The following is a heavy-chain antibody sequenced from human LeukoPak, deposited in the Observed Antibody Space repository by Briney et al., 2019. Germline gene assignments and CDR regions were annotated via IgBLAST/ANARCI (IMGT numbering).Heavy chain of an antibody. Sequence: KPSETLSLTCAVYGGSFSGYYWSWIRQPPGKGLEWIGEINHSGSTKYNPSLKSRVTISVDTSKNQFSLKLSSVTAADTAVYYCASRIVVPAAIASDYWGQGTLVTVSS. CDR3: ASRIVVPAAIASDY. D-gene: IGHD2-2*01. J-gene: IGHJ4*02. CDR1: GGSFSGYY. CDR2: INHSGST. V-gene: IGHV4-34*01.